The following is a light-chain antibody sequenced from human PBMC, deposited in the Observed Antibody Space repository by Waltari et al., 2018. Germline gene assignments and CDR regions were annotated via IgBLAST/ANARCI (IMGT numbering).Light chain of an antibody. J-gene: IGKJ2*01. CDR2: SAS. Sequence: EIVMTQSPVILSVSPGERATLSCRASQSINMNLAWYQQKPGQAPRLLIYSASTRATGIPARFSGSGSATEFTLAISSMQSEDFAVYFCQQYDDWPPYTFGQGTKLEIK. CDR1: QSINMN. CDR3: QQYDDWPPYT. V-gene: IGKV3D-15*01.